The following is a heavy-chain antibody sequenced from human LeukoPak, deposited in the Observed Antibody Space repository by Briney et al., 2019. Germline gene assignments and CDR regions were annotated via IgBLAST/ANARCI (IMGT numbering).Heavy chain of an antibody. CDR2: INAGNSNT. CDR3: ARESSTYRYYYGSGSYDY. D-gene: IGHD3-10*01. Sequence: ASVKVSCKASGYTFTSHYMHWVRQAPGQRLEWMGWINAGNSNTNYSQKFQGRVTITRDTSASTAYMELSSLRSEDTAVYYCARESSTYRYYYGSGSYDYWGQGTLVTVSS. J-gene: IGHJ4*02. V-gene: IGHV1-3*01. CDR1: GYTFTSHY.